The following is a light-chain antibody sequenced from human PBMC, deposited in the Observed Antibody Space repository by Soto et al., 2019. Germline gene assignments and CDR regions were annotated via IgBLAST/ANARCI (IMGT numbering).Light chain of an antibody. CDR1: QSVSIY. Sequence: DIQMTQSPSSLSASVGDRVTISCRASQSVSIYLNWYRQKPGRAPTLLIYGASSLQSGVPSRFSGSGSGTDFTLTISSLQPDDSATYYCQQSYNTPRTFGQGTKVEIK. J-gene: IGKJ1*01. CDR2: GAS. V-gene: IGKV1-39*01. CDR3: QQSYNTPRT.